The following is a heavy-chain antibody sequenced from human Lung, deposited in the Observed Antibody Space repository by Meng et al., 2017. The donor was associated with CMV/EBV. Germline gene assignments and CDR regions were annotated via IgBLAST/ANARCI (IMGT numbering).Heavy chain of an antibody. CDR2: IKQDGSEK. J-gene: IGHJ6*02. CDR1: GSTFSSYW. CDR3: ARDQRPEYYDFWSGYLGKGGYYGMDV. D-gene: IGHD3-3*01. V-gene: IGHV3-7*01. Sequence: SXAASGSTFSSYWMSWVRQAPGKGLEWVANIKQDGSEKYYADSVKGRFTISRDNAKNSLYLQMNSLRAEDTAVYYCARDQRPEYYDFWSGYLGKGGYYGMDVWGQGTTVXVSS.